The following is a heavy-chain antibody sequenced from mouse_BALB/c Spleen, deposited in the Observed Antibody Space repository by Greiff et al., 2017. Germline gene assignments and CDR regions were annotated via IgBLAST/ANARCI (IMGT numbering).Heavy chain of an antibody. Sequence: VQLQQSGAELVKPGASVKLSCTASGFNIKDTYMHWVKQRPEQGLEWIGRIDPANGNTKYDPKFQGKATITADTSSNTAYLQLSSLTSEDTAVYYCAPLLRLPDWGQGTTLTVSS. CDR2: IDPANGNT. CDR1: GFNIKDTY. D-gene: IGHD1-2*01. V-gene: IGHV14-3*02. J-gene: IGHJ2*01. CDR3: APLLRLPD.